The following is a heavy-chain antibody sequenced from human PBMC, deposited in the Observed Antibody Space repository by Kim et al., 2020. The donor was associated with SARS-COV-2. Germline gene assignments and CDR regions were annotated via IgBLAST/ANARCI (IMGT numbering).Heavy chain of an antibody. V-gene: IGHV3-74*01. CDR2: INSAGSSI. CDR3: ARCDCGYSYTADS. D-gene: IGHD5-18*01. Sequence: LSLTCAASGFTFSNNWMHWVRQAPGKGLVWVSRINSAGSSIAYADSVQGRFTISRDNAKNTLFLQMDSLRAEDTAVYYCARCDCGYSYTADSCGQGTLVTVST. CDR1: GFTFSNNW. J-gene: IGHJ5*01.